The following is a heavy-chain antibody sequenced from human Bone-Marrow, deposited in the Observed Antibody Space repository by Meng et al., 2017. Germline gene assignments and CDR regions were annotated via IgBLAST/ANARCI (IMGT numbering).Heavy chain of an antibody. D-gene: IGHD3-3*01. CDR2: INHSGST. J-gene: IGHJ3*02. CDR3: ARDGGPITIFGVVIDAFDI. Sequence: SETLSLTCAVYGGSFSGYYWSWIRQPPGKGLEWIGEINHSGSTNYNPSLKSRVTISVDTSKNQFSLKLSSVTAADTAVYYCARDGGPITIFGVVIDAFDIWGQGTMVTVS. CDR1: GGSFSGYY. V-gene: IGHV4-34*01.